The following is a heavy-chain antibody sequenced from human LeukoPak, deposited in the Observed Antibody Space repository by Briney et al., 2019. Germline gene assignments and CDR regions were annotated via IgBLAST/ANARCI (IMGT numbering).Heavy chain of an antibody. Sequence: SETLSLTCTVSGGSISSYYWSWIRQPPGKGLQWIGSIHHSGSTYYNPSLKSRVTISVDTSKNQFSLKLSSATAADTAVYYCARTSSSGLVGGYYFDYWGQGTLVTVSS. D-gene: IGHD6-19*01. J-gene: IGHJ4*02. CDR3: ARTSSSGLVGGYYFDY. V-gene: IGHV4-4*09. CDR1: GGSISSYY. CDR2: IHHSGST.